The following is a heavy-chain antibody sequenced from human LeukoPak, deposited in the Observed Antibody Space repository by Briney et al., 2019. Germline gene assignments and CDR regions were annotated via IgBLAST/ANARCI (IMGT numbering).Heavy chain of an antibody. J-gene: IGHJ5*02. CDR3: ARDFYSVTDSSDPRGYWFDP. V-gene: IGHV3-30-3*01. D-gene: IGHD6-19*01. CDR1: GFTFSSYA. CDR2: ISYDGSNK. Sequence: GGSLGLSCAASGFTFSSYAMHWVRQAPGKGLEWVAVISYDGSNKYYADSVKGRFTISRDNSKNTLYLQMNSLRAEDTAVYYCARDFYSVTDSSDPRGYWFDPWGQGTLVTVSS.